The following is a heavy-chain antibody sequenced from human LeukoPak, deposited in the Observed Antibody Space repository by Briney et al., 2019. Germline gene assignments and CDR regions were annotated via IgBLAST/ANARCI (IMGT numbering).Heavy chain of an antibody. J-gene: IGHJ3*02. CDR1: GGSISSGSYY. D-gene: IGHD3-22*01. CDR2: IYTSGST. Sequence: ASETLSLTCTVSGGSISSGSYYWSWIRQPAGKGLEWIGRIYTSGSTNYNPSLKSRVTISVDTSKNQFSLKLSSVTAADTAVYYCASSLYYYDSSGYYSDAFDIWGQGTMVTVSP. V-gene: IGHV4-61*02. CDR3: ASSLYYYDSSGYYSDAFDI.